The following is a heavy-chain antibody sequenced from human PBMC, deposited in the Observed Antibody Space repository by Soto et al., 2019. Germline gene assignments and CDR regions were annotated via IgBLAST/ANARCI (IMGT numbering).Heavy chain of an antibody. V-gene: IGHV3-23*01. J-gene: IGHJ4*02. CDR2: ISGSNSNT. Sequence: GGSLRLSCAASGFTFSSYSMSWVRQAPGKGLEWVSSISGSNSNTDYADSVKGRFTISRDNSKNTLYLQMNSLRAEDTAVYYCAKDTYYYDRSGYYTYDYWGQGTQVTVSS. CDR3: AKDTYYYDRSGYYTYDY. CDR1: GFTFSSYS. D-gene: IGHD3-22*01.